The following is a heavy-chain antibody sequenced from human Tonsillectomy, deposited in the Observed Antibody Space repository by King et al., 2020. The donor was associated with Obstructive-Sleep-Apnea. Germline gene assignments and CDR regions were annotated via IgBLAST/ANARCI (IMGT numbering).Heavy chain of an antibody. J-gene: IGHJ6*02. Sequence: VQLVESGAEVQKPGASVKVSCKASGYKVTSYDINWVRKATGQGTEWRGWMNPNSGKTGYAQKFQGRVTTTRNTSISTAYMELSSLGSEDTAVYYCARGRMGNYYGMDVWGQGTTVTVSS. CDR3: ARGRMGNYYGMDV. D-gene: IGHD1-26*01. V-gene: IGHV1-8*01. CDR2: MNPNSGKT. CDR1: GYKVTSYD.